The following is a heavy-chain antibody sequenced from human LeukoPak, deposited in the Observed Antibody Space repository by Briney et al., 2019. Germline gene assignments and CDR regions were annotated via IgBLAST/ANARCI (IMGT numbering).Heavy chain of an antibody. Sequence: GGSLRLSCAASGFTFSSYWMNWVRQAPGKGLVWVSRIASDGSSTTYADSVKGRFSISRDNAKNTLYLQMNSLRVEGTAVYYCAVSFNYDYGGTRQNPFDYWGQGTLVTVSS. V-gene: IGHV3-74*01. CDR2: IASDGSST. CDR3: AVSFNYDYGGTRQNPFDY. CDR1: GFTFSSYW. D-gene: IGHD4-23*01. J-gene: IGHJ4*02.